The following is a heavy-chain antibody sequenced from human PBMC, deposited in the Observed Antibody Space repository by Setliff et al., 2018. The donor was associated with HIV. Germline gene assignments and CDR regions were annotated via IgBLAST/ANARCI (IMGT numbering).Heavy chain of an antibody. J-gene: IGHJ3*01. CDR1: GGTFSGYT. CDR3: ARQHISEAVLIVSLGPFDV. CDR2: VIPFLATA. V-gene: IGHV1-69*13. Sequence: SVKVSCKASGGTFSGYTVNWVRQAPGQGLEWVGGVIPFLATANSAQTFQGRVRITADESSNTAFMELSSLRSDDTALYYCARQHISEAVLIVSLGPFDVWGQGTMVTVSS. D-gene: IGHD6-19*01.